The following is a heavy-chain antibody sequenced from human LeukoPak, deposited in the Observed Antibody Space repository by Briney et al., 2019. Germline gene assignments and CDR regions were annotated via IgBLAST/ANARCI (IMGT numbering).Heavy chain of an antibody. CDR3: ARVGDAHYPYIDY. Sequence: SETLSLTCAVSGGSISSGGYSWSWIRQPPGKGLEWIGYIYHSGSTYYNPSLKSRVTISVDRSKNQFSLKLSSVTAADTAVYCCARVGDAHYPYIDYWGQGTLVTVSS. D-gene: IGHD3-3*01. CDR2: IYHSGST. V-gene: IGHV4-30-2*01. CDR1: GGSISSGGYS. J-gene: IGHJ4*02.